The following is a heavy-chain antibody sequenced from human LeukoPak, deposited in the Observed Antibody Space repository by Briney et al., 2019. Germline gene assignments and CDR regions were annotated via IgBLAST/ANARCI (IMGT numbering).Heavy chain of an antibody. D-gene: IGHD3-3*01. V-gene: IGHV3-30-3*01. Sequence: GRSLRLSCAASGFTFSSYAMHWVRQAPGKGLEWVAVISYDGSNKYYADSVKGRFTISRDNSKNTLYLQMNSLRAEDTAVYYCARYYFWSAKGFDYWGQGTLVTVSS. CDR3: ARYYFWSAKGFDY. CDR2: ISYDGSNK. J-gene: IGHJ4*02. CDR1: GFTFSSYA.